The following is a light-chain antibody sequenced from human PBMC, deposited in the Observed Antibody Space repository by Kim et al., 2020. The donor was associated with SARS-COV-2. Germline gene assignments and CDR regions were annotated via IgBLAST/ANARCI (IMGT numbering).Light chain of an antibody. CDR2: DVN. J-gene: IGLJ3*02. Sequence: QSALTQPASVSGSPGQSITISCTGTSSDVGGYNYVSWYQQHPGKAPKLMIHDVNKRPSGVSNRFSGSKSGNTASLTISGLQAEDEADYYCSSYTSSNTWVFGGGTQLTVL. CDR1: SSDVGGYNY. V-gene: IGLV2-14*01. CDR3: SSYTSSNTWV.